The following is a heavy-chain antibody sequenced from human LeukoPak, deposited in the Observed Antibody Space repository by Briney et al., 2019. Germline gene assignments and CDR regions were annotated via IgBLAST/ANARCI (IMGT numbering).Heavy chain of an antibody. Sequence: PGGSLRLSCAASGFTFSSYAISWVRQAPGRGLEWVSAISGSFGSTYYADSVKGRFTISRDNPKNTLYLQMNSLRAEDTAVYYCAKNSGYGGNFPFDYWGQGTLVTVSS. CDR3: AKNSGYGGNFPFDY. CDR2: ISGSFGST. V-gene: IGHV3-23*01. CDR1: GFTFSSYA. D-gene: IGHD4-23*01. J-gene: IGHJ4*02.